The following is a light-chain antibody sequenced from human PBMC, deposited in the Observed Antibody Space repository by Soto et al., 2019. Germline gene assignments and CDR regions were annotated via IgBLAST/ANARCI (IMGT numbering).Light chain of an antibody. CDR2: EVS. Sequence: QSVLTQPASVSGSPGQSITISCTGTSSDVGGYNYVSWYQQHAGKAPKLILYEVSNRPSGVSNRFSGSKSGNTASLTISGLQAEAEADYYCSSYTSSITLDVFGTGTKVTVL. J-gene: IGLJ1*01. CDR3: SSYTSSITLDV. V-gene: IGLV2-14*01. CDR1: SSDVGGYNY.